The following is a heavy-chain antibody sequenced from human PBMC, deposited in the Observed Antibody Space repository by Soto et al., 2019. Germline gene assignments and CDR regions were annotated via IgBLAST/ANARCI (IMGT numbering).Heavy chain of an antibody. J-gene: IGHJ5*02. CDR3: ALSNYDCSGSPYDP. Sequence: EVELLDSGGDFVHPGGSLRLSFAASGFIFRNFAMSWVRQAPGKGLEWVSSITRLGFPTYYADSVKGRFTISRDNSKNTVCLQLDILMIEDTAGYYCALSNYDCSGSPYDPWAQGTLVTVSS. D-gene: IGHD3-10*01. V-gene: IGHV3-23*01. CDR1: GFIFRNFA. CDR2: ITRLGFPT.